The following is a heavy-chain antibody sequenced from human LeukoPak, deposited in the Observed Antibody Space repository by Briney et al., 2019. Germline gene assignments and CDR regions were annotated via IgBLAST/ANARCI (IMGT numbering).Heavy chain of an antibody. CDR1: GGTFSSYA. J-gene: IGHJ3*02. Sequence: ASVKVSCKASGGTFSSYAISWVRQAPGQGLEWMGGIIPIFGTANYAQKFQGRVTITADKSTSTAYMELSSLRSEDTAVYYCASKWGRECSGGSCYHAFDIWGQETMVTVSS. V-gene: IGHV1-69*06. CDR2: IIPIFGTA. CDR3: ASKWGRECSGGSCYHAFDI. D-gene: IGHD2-15*01.